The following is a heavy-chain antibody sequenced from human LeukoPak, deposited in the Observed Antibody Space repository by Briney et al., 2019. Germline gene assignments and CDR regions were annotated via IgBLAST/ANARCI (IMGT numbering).Heavy chain of an antibody. V-gene: IGHV1-8*01. CDR3: ASGSSPSTPFMPSNYGMDV. J-gene: IGHJ6*02. D-gene: IGHD2-2*01. CDR2: MNPNSGNT. Sequence: GASVKVSCKAPGYTFTSYDINWVRQATGQGLEWMGWMNPNSGNTGYAQKFQGRVTMTRSTSISTAHMELSSLRSEDTAVYYCASGSSPSTPFMPSNYGMDVWGQGTTVTVSS. CDR1: GYTFTSYD.